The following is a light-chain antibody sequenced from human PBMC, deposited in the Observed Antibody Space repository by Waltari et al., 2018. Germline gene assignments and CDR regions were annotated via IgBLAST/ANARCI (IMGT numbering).Light chain of an antibody. J-gene: IGKJ2*01. CDR3: VQAITFPYT. Sequence: EIVMTKTQLSLPITPGEPSSSTCRYSQSILHSDGNTYLHWYLQKPGQSPQLLIDGGSNRASGGPEMFSVSGSGTDCTLKINKVETEDVGLYDCVQAITFPYTFGQGTKVEIK. CDR2: GGS. V-gene: IGKV2-40*01. CDR1: QSILHSDGNTY.